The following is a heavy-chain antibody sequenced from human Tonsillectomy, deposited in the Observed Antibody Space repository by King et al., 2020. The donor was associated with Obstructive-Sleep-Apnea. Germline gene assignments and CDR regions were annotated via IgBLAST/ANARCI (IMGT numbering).Heavy chain of an antibody. CDR2: IYYSGST. D-gene: IGHD5-18*01. J-gene: IGHJ4*02. CDR3: ASRDTAMVTVDY. Sequence: QLQESGPGLVKPSETLSLTCTVSGGSISSSSYYWGWIRQPPGKGLEWIGSIYYSGSTYYNPSLKSRVTISVDTSKNQFSLKLSSLTAADTAVYYCASRDTAMVTVDYWAREPWSPSPQ. CDR1: GGSISSSSYY. V-gene: IGHV4-39*07.